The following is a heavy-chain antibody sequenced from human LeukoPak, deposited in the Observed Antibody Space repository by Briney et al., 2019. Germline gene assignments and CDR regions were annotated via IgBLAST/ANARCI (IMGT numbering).Heavy chain of an antibody. D-gene: IGHD6-19*01. CDR2: ISSSSSYI. Sequence: PGGSLRLSCAASGFTFSSYSMNWVRQAPGKGLEWVSSISSSSSYIYYADSVKGRFTISRDNAENSLYLQMNSLRAEDTAVYYCARGRGRSHKGFRNDYWGQGTLVTVSS. J-gene: IGHJ4*02. V-gene: IGHV3-21*01. CDR3: ARGRGRSHKGFRNDY. CDR1: GFTFSSYS.